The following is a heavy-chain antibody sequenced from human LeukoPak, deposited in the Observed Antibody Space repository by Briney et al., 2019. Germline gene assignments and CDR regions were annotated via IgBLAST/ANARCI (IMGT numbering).Heavy chain of an antibody. J-gene: IGHJ3*02. Sequence: GGSLRLSCAASGFTFSSYWMHWVRQAPGQGLVWVSRINSDGSSTSYADSVKGRFTISRDNAKNTLYLQMNSLRAEDTAVYYCARVKRWLQLLAFDIWGQGTMVTVSS. CDR1: GFTFSSYW. D-gene: IGHD5-24*01. CDR3: ARVKRWLQLLAFDI. CDR2: INSDGSST. V-gene: IGHV3-74*01.